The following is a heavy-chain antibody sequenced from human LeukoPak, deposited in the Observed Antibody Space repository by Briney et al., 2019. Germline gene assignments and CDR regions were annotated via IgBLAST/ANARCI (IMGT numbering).Heavy chain of an antibody. CDR1: GFTFSSYW. CDR2: MKQDGSEI. J-gene: IGHJ4*02. V-gene: IGHV3-7*01. Sequence: PGGSLRLSCAASGFTFSSYWMTWVRQAPGKGLEWVAYMKQDGSEIYYVDSVKGRFTISRDNANNSLYLQMNSLRAEDTALYYCAKDYYDSSGYLLWGQGTLVTVSS. CDR3: AKDYYDSSGYLL. D-gene: IGHD3-22*01.